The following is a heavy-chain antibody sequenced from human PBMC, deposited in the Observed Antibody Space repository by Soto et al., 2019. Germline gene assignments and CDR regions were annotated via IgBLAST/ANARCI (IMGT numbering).Heavy chain of an antibody. CDR2: ISSDGHHK. D-gene: IGHD1-26*01. J-gene: IGHJ4*02. CDR3: ARWEQPLFDY. Sequence: QVKLVESGGCVVQPGRSLRLSCAASGFNVSAYTMHWVRQAPGKGLEWVAVISSDGHHKYYTDSVKGRFTISRDTSTNTLYLQMNSLRAEDTAVYYCARWEQPLFDYWGQGTLVTVSS. CDR1: GFNVSAYT. V-gene: IGHV3-30-3*01.